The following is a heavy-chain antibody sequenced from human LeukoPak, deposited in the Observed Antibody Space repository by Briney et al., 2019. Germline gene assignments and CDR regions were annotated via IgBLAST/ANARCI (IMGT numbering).Heavy chain of an antibody. Sequence: PGGSLRLSCAASGFTFSSYWVTWVRQAPGKGLELVAKIKQDGSEKYLVDSVKGRFTISRDNAQHSVYLQMNSLRAEDTAVYYCARDVGATVLENWGQGTLVTVSS. CDR3: ARDVGATVLEN. D-gene: IGHD1-26*01. CDR1: GFTFSSYW. J-gene: IGHJ4*02. V-gene: IGHV3-7*04. CDR2: IKQDGSEK.